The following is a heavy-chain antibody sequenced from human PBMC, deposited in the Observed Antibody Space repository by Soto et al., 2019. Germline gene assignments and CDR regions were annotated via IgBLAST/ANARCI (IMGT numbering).Heavy chain of an antibody. CDR3: AKDLSPLRFLEWLTRNTSFDP. Sequence: PGGSLRLSCAASGFTFSNYVMSWVRQAPGKGLEWVSSISGSGDNTYYADSVKGRFTISRDNSKNTLFLQMNSLRAEDTAVYYCAKDLSPLRFLEWLTRNTSFDPWGQGTLVTVSS. CDR1: GFTFSNYV. CDR2: ISGSGDNT. J-gene: IGHJ5*02. D-gene: IGHD3-3*01. V-gene: IGHV3-23*01.